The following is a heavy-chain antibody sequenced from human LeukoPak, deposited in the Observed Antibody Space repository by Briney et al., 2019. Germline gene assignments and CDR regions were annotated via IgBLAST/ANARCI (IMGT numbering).Heavy chain of an antibody. CDR3: ANTYYDFWRGSYTDYFYGMDV. V-gene: IGHV3-33*06. J-gene: IGHJ6*02. D-gene: IGHD3-3*01. CDR1: GFTFSSYS. CDR2: RWYDGINK. Sequence: SLRLSCAASGFTFSSYSMDWVRPAPAQGLEWVAVRWYDGINKYYVDAVKGRFTISRDNSKTTLYLQMNSPRAEDTSVYYCANTYYDFWRGSYTDYFYGMDVWGQGTTVTV.